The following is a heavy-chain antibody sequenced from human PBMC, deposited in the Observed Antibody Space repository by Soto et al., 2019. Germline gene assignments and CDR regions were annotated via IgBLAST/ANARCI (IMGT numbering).Heavy chain of an antibody. V-gene: IGHV3-11*01. CDR3: ARDNRYCSSTSCFRTNDY. D-gene: IGHD2-2*01. J-gene: IGHJ4*02. CDR1: GFTFSDYY. Sequence: GGSLRLSCAASGFTFSDYYMSWIRQAPGKGLEWVSYISSSGSTIYYADSVKGRFTISRDNAKNSLYLQMNSLRAEDTAVYYCARDNRYCSSTSCFRTNDYWGQGTLVTVSS. CDR2: ISSSGSTI.